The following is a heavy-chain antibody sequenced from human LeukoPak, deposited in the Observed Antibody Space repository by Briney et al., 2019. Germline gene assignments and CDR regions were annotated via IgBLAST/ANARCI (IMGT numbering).Heavy chain of an antibody. D-gene: IGHD3-22*01. CDR3: AKEGTYYYDSSGPGAFDI. CDR1: GFTFSSYA. CDR2: ISGSGGST. Sequence: PGGSLRLSCAASGFTFSSYAMSWVRQAPGKGLEWVSAISGSGGSTYYADSVKGRFTISRDNSKNTLYLQMNSLRAEDTAVYYCAKEGTYYYDSSGPGAFDIWGQGTMVTVSS. V-gene: IGHV3-23*01. J-gene: IGHJ3*02.